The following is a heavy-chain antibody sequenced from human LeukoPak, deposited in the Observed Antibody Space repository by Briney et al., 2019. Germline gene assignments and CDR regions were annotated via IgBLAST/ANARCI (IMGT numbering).Heavy chain of an antibody. CDR3: ARDGYCSGTSCPFQH. CDR1: GYTFIAYY. CDR2: INPNSGAT. V-gene: IGHV1-2*02. Sequence: ASVKVSCKASGYTFIAYYMFWVRQAPGQGLEWMGWINPNSGATDHAQKFQGRVTMTGDTSINTSYMELTGLRSDDTAVYYCARDGYCSGTSCPFQHWGQGTLVTVSS. J-gene: IGHJ1*01. D-gene: IGHD2-2*03.